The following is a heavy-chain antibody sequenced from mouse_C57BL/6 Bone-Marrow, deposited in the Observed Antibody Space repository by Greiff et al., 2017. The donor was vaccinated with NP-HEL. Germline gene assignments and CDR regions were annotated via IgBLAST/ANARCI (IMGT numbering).Heavy chain of an antibody. Sequence: QVQLQQSGAELVRPGTSVKMSCKASGYTFTNYWIGWAKQRPGHGLEWIGDIYPGGGYTNYNEKFKGKATPTADKSSSTAYMQVSSLTSEDSAIYYCARSGTTAYFYDWGQGTTLTVSS. J-gene: IGHJ2*01. CDR3: ARSGTTAYFYD. V-gene: IGHV1-63*01. CDR1: GYTFTNYW. CDR2: IYPGGGYT. D-gene: IGHD1-2*01.